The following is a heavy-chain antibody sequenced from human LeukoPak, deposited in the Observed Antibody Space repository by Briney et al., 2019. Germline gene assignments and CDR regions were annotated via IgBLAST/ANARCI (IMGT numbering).Heavy chain of an antibody. CDR2: ISNSGRTI. Sequence: PGGSLRLSCAASGFTFSIYDMSWVRQAPGKGLEWVSYISNSGRTIYYADSVKGRFTISRDNAKNSLYLQMNSLRAEDTAVYYCAREDPEGTFDYWGQGTLVTVSS. J-gene: IGHJ4*02. V-gene: IGHV3-48*03. CDR3: AREDPEGTFDY. CDR1: GFTFSIYD. D-gene: IGHD3-10*01.